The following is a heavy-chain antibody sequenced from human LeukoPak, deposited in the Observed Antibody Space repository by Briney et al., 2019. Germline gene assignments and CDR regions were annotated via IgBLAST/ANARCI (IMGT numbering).Heavy chain of an antibody. CDR2: INPNSGGT. CDR3: ASYYDSSGLGAFDI. CDR1: GYTFTGYY. V-gene: IGHV1-2*02. D-gene: IGHD3-22*01. Sequence: GASVKVSCKASGYTFTGYYMHWVRQAPGQGLEWMGWINPNSGGTNYAQKFQGRVTLTRDTSISTAYMELSRLRSDDTAVYYCASYYDSSGLGAFDIWGQGTMVTVSS. J-gene: IGHJ3*02.